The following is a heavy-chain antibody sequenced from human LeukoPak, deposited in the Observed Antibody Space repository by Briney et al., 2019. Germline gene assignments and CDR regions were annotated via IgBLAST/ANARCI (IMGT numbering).Heavy chain of an antibody. V-gene: IGHV4-39*02. Sequence: PSETLSLTCTVSGGSISSGISYWDGIRQPPRRGLEWIGGVYYTGTTYYNPSLKIRVTISIDTSQNLISLNRISVTAADTDTYYCARLATAVLALGYFGIWGQGTVVTVSS. CDR3: ARLATAVLALGYFGI. CDR2: VYYTGTT. J-gene: IGHJ3*02. CDR1: GGSISSGISY. D-gene: IGHD5-18*01.